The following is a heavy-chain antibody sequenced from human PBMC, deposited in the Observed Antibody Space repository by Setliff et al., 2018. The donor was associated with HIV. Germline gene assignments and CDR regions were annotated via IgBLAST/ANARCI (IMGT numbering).Heavy chain of an antibody. D-gene: IGHD2-15*01. J-gene: IGHJ6*02. CDR1: DTPSTTT. CDR3: ARGGWSGGGPLHYSYYYLDV. CDR2: LISMFKIP. Sequence: SVRSPARQLDTPSTTTISWVRQAPGQGLEWMGGLISMFKIPQIAQKFQGRVTITADESTSTAYMGLSSLTSEDTAVYYCARGGWSGGGPLHYSYYYLDVWGQGTAVTVSS. V-gene: IGHV1-69*13.